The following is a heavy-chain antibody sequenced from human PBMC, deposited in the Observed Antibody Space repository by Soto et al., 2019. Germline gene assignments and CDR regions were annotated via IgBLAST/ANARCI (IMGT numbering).Heavy chain of an antibody. V-gene: IGHV4-30-2*01. D-gene: IGHD3-10*01. CDR1: GGSIGGVGYS. CDR2: MYHSGTF. J-gene: IGHJ5*02. CDR3: ARAQFYSGSGNYNNLMFDA. Sequence: LSLTCAVSGGSIGGVGYSWSWIRQPPGGGLEWIGYMYHSGTFLKSPSLKTRLTMSLDMSKNQFSLTLNSMTAADTAVYYCARAQFYSGSGNYNNLMFDAWGQGIQVTVSS.